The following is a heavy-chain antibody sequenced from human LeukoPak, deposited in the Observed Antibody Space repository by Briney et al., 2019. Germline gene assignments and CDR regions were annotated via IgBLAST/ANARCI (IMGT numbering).Heavy chain of an antibody. CDR2: VSTSNGDT. CDR3: ARVSDTSMVTPGFDS. V-gene: IGHV1-18*01. CDR1: GYNFNRYT. D-gene: IGHD5-18*01. J-gene: IGHJ4*02. Sequence: ASVKVSCKTSGYNFNRYTITWVRQAPGQGLEWMGWVSTSNGDTSYADKFQGRVTMSTETVTKTAYMELRRLRSGDTAMYFCARVSDTSMVTPGFDSWGQGTLVTVSS.